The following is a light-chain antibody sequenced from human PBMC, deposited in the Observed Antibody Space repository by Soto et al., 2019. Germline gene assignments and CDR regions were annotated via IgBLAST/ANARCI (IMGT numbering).Light chain of an antibody. J-gene: IGKJ1*01. CDR2: GAS. V-gene: IGKV3-15*01. Sequence: IMMTQSPATLSVSPGEGATLSCRASQSVSSNLAWYQHKPGQAPRLLISGASTRATGIPARFSGSGSGTEFTLTISCLQSEDFATYYCQQYYSYPRTFGQGTKVEIK. CDR3: QQYYSYPRT. CDR1: QSVSSN.